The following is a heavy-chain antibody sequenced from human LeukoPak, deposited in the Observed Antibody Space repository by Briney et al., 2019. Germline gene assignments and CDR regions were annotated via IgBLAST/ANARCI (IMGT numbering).Heavy chain of an antibody. D-gene: IGHD4-17*01. V-gene: IGHV4-59*01. CDR1: GGSISSYY. J-gene: IGHJ6*02. CDR2: IYYSGST. Sequence: SETLSLTCTVSGGSISSYYWSWIRQPPGKGLEWIGYIYYSGSTNYNPSLKSRVTISVDTSKNQFSLKLSSVTAADTAVYYCVREGATVTGRGYYYYGMDVWGQGTTVTVSS. CDR3: VREGATVTGRGYYYYGMDV.